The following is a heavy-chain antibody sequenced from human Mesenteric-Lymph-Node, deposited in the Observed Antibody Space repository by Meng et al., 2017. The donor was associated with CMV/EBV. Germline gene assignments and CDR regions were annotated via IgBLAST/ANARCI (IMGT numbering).Heavy chain of an antibody. CDR2: IRYDGSNK. CDR3: AREVLSQLWSSSRGPLDY. D-gene: IGHD1-1*01. J-gene: IGHJ4*02. V-gene: IGHV3-30*02. CDR1: GFSFNSYA. Sequence: GESLKISCAASGFSFNSYAMTWVRQAPGKGLEWVAFIRYDGSNKYYADSVKGRFTISRDNSKNTLYLQLSSLRAEDTGVYYCAREVLSQLWSSSRGPLDYWGQGTLVTVSS.